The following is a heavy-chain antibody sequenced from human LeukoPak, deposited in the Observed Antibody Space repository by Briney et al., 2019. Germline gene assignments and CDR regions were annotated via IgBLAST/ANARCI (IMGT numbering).Heavy chain of an antibody. CDR1: GYTFTSYA. J-gene: IGHJ6*04. CDR2: INAGNGNT. CDR3: ARALLWFGELLGDYYYGMDV. Sequence: ASAEVSCKASGYTFTSYAMHWVRQAPGQRLEWMGWINAGNGNTKYSQKFQGRVTITRDTSASTAYMELSSLRSEDTAVYYCARALLWFGELLGDYYYGMDVWGKGTTVTVSS. D-gene: IGHD3-10*01. V-gene: IGHV1-3*01.